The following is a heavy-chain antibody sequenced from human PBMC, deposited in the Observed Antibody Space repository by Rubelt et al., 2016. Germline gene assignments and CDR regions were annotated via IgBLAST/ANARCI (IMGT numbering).Heavy chain of an antibody. D-gene: IGHD2-8*01. V-gene: IGHV3-30*02. Sequence: KGRFTISRDNSKNTLYLQMNSLRAEDTAVYYCAKLYGGQERAFDIWGQGTMVTVSS. CDR3: AKLYGGQERAFDI. J-gene: IGHJ3*02.